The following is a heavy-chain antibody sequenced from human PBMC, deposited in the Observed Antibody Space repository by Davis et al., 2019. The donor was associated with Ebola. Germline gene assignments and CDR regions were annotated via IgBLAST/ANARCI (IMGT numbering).Heavy chain of an antibody. Sequence: GESLKISCAASGFTFNSQAMTWVRQAPGKGLEWVSGISGSGGNAYYTDSVKGRFTISRDNSKNTLYLQMNSLRAEDTAVYYCARDLYYVLGYGMDVWGQGTTVTVSS. J-gene: IGHJ6*02. CDR1: GFTFNSQA. D-gene: IGHD3-16*01. V-gene: IGHV3-23*01. CDR2: ISGSGGNA. CDR3: ARDLYYVLGYGMDV.